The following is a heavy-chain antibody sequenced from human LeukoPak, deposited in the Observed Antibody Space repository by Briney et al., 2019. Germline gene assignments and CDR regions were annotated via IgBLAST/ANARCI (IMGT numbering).Heavy chain of an antibody. CDR3: ARPSRSYDSSGYYELDY. CDR1: GYSFTSYW. V-gene: IGHV5-51*01. CDR2: IYPGDSDT. D-gene: IGHD3-22*01. J-gene: IGHJ4*02. Sequence: GESLKISCKGSGYSFTSYWIGWVRQMPGKGLEWMGIIYPGDSDTRYSPSFQGQVTISADKSISTAYLQWSSLKASDTATYYCARPSRSYDSSGYYELDYWGQGTLVTVSS.